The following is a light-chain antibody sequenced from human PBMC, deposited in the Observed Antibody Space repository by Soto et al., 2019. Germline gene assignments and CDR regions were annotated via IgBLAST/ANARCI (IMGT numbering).Light chain of an antibody. CDR3: QQSYGSPYT. J-gene: IGKJ2*01. CDR1: QSINIY. Sequence: DIQMTQSPSSLFASVGDRVTVTCRASQSINIYLNWYQQKPGKAPTLLIYGASSLQSGVPSRFSGGGSRTDVTLTISALQPEDFATYYCQQSYGSPYTFGQGTKLEIK. V-gene: IGKV1-39*01. CDR2: GAS.